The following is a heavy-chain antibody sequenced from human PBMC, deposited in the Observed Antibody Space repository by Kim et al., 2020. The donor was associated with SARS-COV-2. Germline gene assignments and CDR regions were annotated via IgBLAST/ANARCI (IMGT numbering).Heavy chain of an antibody. CDR3: ARLGGSTPGYFDY. V-gene: IGHV4-39*01. J-gene: IGHJ4*02. D-gene: IGHD3-16*01. Sequence: NPSLKSRVTISVDTSKNQFSLKLSSVTAADTAVYYCARLGGSTPGYFDYWGQGTLVTVSS.